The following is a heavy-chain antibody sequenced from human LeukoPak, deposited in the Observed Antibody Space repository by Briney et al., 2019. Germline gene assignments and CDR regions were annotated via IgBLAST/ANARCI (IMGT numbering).Heavy chain of an antibody. CDR1: GYSISSGYY. J-gene: IGHJ4*02. V-gene: IGHV4-38-2*02. Sequence: SETLSLTCTVSGYSISSGYYWGWIRQPPGKGLEWIGSIYHSGSTYYNPSLKSRVTISVDTSKNQFSLKLSSVTAADTAVYYCARDLRGYSYGYFDYWGQGTLVTVSS. D-gene: IGHD5-18*01. CDR3: ARDLRGYSYGYFDY. CDR2: IYHSGST.